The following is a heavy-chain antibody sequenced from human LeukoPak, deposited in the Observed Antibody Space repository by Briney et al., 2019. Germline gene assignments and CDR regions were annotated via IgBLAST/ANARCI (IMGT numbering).Heavy chain of an antibody. CDR3: ARIDSSSWYGVEYYYYYGMDV. D-gene: IGHD6-13*01. Sequence: GGSLRLSCAASGFTFSSYSMNWVRQAPGKGLEWVSSISSSSSYIYYADSVKGRFTISRDNAKNSLYLQMNSLRAEDTAVYYCARIDSSSWYGVEYYYYYGMDVWGQGTTVTVSS. J-gene: IGHJ6*02. CDR1: GFTFSSYS. V-gene: IGHV3-21*01. CDR2: ISSSSSYI.